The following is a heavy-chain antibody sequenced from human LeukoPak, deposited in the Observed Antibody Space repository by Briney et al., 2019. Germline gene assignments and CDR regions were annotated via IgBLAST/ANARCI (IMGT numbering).Heavy chain of an antibody. CDR2: IRSKNYGGTT. Sequence: PGGSLRLSCTASGFTFGDYALSGFRQAPGKELEWVSFIRSKNYGGTTQYAASAKGRFNISRDDSKSIAYLQMNSLKTEDTAVYYCTRVDYGGAPRRDYWGQGTLVTVSS. D-gene: IGHD4/OR15-4a*01. CDR3: TRVDYGGAPRRDY. J-gene: IGHJ4*02. V-gene: IGHV3-49*03. CDR1: GFTFGDYA.